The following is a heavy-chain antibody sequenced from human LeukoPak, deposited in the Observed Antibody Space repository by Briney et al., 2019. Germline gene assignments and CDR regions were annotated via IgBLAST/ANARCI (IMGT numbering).Heavy chain of an antibody. V-gene: IGHV3-23*01. D-gene: IGHD2-21*02. J-gene: IGHJ4*02. CDR1: GFNFANHA. CDR2: ISGGGDIT. Sequence: GGSLRLTCAASGFNFANHAMSWVRQTPGKGLEWVSAISGGGDITYYADSVKGRFTISRDNSKDTLFLQMHSLRPGDTAVYYCVREDTPATANYWGQGTLVTISS. CDR3: VREDTPATANY.